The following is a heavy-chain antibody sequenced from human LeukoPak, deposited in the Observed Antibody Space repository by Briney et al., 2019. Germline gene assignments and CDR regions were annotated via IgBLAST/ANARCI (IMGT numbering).Heavy chain of an antibody. CDR2: INSDGSST. V-gene: IGHV3-74*01. J-gene: IGHJ4*02. CDR1: GFTFSSYW. CDR3: ARVRRTVTIPYYFDY. Sequence: GGSLRLSCAASGFTFSSYWMHWVRHAPGKGLVWVSRINSDGSSTSYADSVKGRFTISRDNAKNTLYLQMNSLRAEDTAVYYCARVRRTVTIPYYFDYWGQGTLVTVSS. D-gene: IGHD4-11*01.